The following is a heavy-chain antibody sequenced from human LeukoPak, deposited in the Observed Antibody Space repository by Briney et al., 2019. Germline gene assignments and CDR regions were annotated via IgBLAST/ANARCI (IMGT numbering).Heavy chain of an antibody. J-gene: IGHJ6*02. D-gene: IGHD4-17*01. CDR3: ASDYGDYVGHYYYGMDV. V-gene: IGHV3-48*03. CDR2: ISSGGSTI. CDR1: GFTFRSYE. Sequence: GGSLRLSCAASGFTFRSYEMNWVRQAPGKGLEWVSYISSGGSTIYYADSVKGRFTIYRDNAKNSLYLQMNSLRAEDTAVYYCASDYGDYVGHYYYGMDVWGQGTTVTVSS.